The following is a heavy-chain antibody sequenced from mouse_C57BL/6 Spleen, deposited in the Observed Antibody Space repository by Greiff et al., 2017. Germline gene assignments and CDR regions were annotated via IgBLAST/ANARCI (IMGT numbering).Heavy chain of an antibody. CDR2: IDPEDGET. CDR1: GFNIKDYY. V-gene: IGHV14-2*01. J-gene: IGHJ3*01. Sequence: VQLQQSGAELVKPGASVKLSCTASGFNIKDYYMHWVKQRNEQGLEWIGRIDPEDGETKYAPKFPGKATITADTSSNTAYLQLSSLTSEDAAVYYCAGEGNYASWFAYWGQGTLVTVSA. CDR3: AGEGNYASWFAY. D-gene: IGHD1-1*01.